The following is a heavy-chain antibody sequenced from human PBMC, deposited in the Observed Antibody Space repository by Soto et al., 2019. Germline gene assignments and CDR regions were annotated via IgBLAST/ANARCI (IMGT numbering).Heavy chain of an antibody. CDR1: GFTFRGSA. CDR3: TRLSAGATTGSY. Sequence: PGGSLRLSCAASGFTFRGSAMHWVRQASGKGLEWVGRFRSKANSYATAYAASVKGRFTISRDDSKNTADLQMNSLKTEDTAVYYCTRLSAGATTGSYWGQGTLVTAPQ. J-gene: IGHJ4*02. CDR2: FRSKANSYAT. V-gene: IGHV3-73*01. D-gene: IGHD1-26*01.